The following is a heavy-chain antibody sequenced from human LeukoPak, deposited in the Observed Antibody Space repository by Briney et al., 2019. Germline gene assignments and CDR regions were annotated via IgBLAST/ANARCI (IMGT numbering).Heavy chain of an antibody. D-gene: IGHD2-8*01. J-gene: IGHJ4*02. V-gene: IGHV3-30*02. Sequence: GGSLRLSCTASGFTFNTYAMHWVRQAPGKGLEWVALVRYDESNKYYANSVRGRFTISRDNSKNTLYLQMNSLRAEDTAVYYCAKDSARYCTNGVCSLFDYWGQGTLVTVSS. CDR1: GFTFNTYA. CDR3: AKDSARYCTNGVCSLFDY. CDR2: VRYDESNK.